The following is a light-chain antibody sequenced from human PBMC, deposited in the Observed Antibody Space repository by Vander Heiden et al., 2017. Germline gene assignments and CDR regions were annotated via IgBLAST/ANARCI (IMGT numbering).Light chain of an antibody. Sequence: DIQLTPTPSFLSASVGGRVPITCRGRQGISSYLAWYQQKPGKAPTLLIYAASTLQSGVPSRCSGSTSWTEFTLTISSLQPEDFATYYGQQRGHTFGPGTKVDIK. V-gene: IGKV1-9*01. J-gene: IGKJ3*01. CDR2: AAS. CDR1: QGISSY. CDR3: QQRGHT.